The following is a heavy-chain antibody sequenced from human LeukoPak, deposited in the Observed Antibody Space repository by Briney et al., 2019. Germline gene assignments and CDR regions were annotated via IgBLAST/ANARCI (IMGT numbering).Heavy chain of an antibody. Sequence: GGSLRLSCAASGFTFSSYAMSWVRQAPGKGLEWVSAISGSGGSTYYADSVKGRFTISRDNSKNTLYLQMNSLRAEDTAVYYCAKDIRTSVVVTAINSDYWGQGTLVTVSS. CDR2: ISGSGGST. CDR1: GFTFSSYA. J-gene: IGHJ4*02. CDR3: AKDIRTSVVVTAINSDY. V-gene: IGHV3-23*01. D-gene: IGHD2-21*02.